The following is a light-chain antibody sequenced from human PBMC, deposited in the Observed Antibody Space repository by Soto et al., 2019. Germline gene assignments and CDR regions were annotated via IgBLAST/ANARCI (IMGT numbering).Light chain of an antibody. CDR1: QSISSW. V-gene: IGKV1-12*01. J-gene: IGKJ1*01. CDR3: QHYDNLPPA. Sequence: IQITHSSASVTASLVHRDPMTCRASQSISSWLAWYQQKPGQAPKFLIYDVSSLETGVPSRFSGSGSGTHFTFTISSLQPEDIATYFCQHYDNLPPAFGQGTKVDI. CDR2: DVS.